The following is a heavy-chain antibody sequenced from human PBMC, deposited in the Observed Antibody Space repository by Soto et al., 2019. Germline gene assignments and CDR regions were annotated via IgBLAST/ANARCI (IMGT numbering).Heavy chain of an antibody. CDR2: ISAYNGNT. V-gene: IGHV1-18*01. D-gene: IGHD6-19*01. CDR3: XXXXXVXLVDY. Sequence: QVQLVQSGAEVKKPGASVKVSCKASGYTFTSYGISWVRQAPGQGLEWMGWISAYNGNTNYAQKLQGRVTMTTDTXXXXXXXXXXXXXXXXXXXXXXXXXXXVXLVDYWGQGTLVTVSS. J-gene: IGHJ4*02. CDR1: GYTFTSYG.